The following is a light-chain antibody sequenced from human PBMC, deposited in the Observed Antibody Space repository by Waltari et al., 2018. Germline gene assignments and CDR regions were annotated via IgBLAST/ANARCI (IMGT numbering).Light chain of an antibody. CDR2: GAS. V-gene: IGKV3-15*01. Sequence: EIVMTQSPAALSESPVERATLSCRASQSISNNLAWYQHKPGQPPRLLISGASTRATGVPARFSGSGSGTEFTLTISSLQSEDSAIYFCQQYNTWPPSTFGQGTKLEIK. CDR3: QQYNTWPPST. CDR1: QSISNN. J-gene: IGKJ2*02.